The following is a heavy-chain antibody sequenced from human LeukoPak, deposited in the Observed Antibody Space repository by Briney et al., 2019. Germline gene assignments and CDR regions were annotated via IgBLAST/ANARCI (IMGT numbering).Heavy chain of an antibody. CDR1: GFTFSSYA. J-gene: IGHJ4*02. D-gene: IGHD6-13*01. CDR2: ISSDGGNT. CDR3: ARGSHRRYSSSWYSL. Sequence: GGSLRPSCVAPGFTFSSYAMHGVRQAPGKGLEYVSSISSDGGNTYYANSVRGRFTISRDNSKNTLYLQMGSLRTEDMAVFYCARGSHRRYSSSWYSLWGQGTLVTVSS. V-gene: IGHV3-64*01.